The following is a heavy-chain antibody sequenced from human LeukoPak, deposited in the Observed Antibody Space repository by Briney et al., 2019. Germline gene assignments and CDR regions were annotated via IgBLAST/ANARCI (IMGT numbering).Heavy chain of an antibody. V-gene: IGHV1-69*13. CDR2: IIPIFGTA. J-gene: IGHJ4*02. D-gene: IGHD2-2*01. CDR1: GGTFSSYA. CDR3: ARGLGVGYCSSTSCYDY. Sequence: ASVKVSCKASGGTFSSYAISWVRQAPGQGLEWMGGIIPIFGTANYAQKFQGRVTITADETTSTAYMELSSLRSEDTAVYYCARGLGVGYCSSTSCYDYWGQGTLVTVSS.